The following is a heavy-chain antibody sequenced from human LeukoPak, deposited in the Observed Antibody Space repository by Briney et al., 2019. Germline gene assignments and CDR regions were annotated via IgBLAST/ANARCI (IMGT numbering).Heavy chain of an antibody. J-gene: IGHJ4*02. Sequence: ASVKVSCKASGYTFTSYGISWVRQAPGQGLEWMGWISAYNGNTNYAQKLQGRVTMTTDTSTSTACMELRSLRSDDTAVYYCARDCGGDCYSNFNFDYWGQGTLVTVSS. CDR2: ISAYNGNT. CDR3: ARDCGGDCYSNFNFDY. D-gene: IGHD2-21*02. V-gene: IGHV1-18*01. CDR1: GYTFTSYG.